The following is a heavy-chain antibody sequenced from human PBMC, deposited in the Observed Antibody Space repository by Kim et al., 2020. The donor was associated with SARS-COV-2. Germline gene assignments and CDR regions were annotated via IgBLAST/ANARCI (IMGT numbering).Heavy chain of an antibody. CDR2: INPNSGGT. CDR1: GYTFTGYY. Sequence: ASVKVSCKASGYTFTGYYMHWVRQAPGQGLEWMGWINPNSGGTNYAQKFQGRVTMTRDTSISTAYMELSRLRSDDTAVYYCARDAGPRYGGYVLYDYWGQGTLVTVSS. CDR3: ARDAGPRYGGYVLYDY. D-gene: IGHD5-12*01. V-gene: IGHV1-2*02. J-gene: IGHJ4*02.